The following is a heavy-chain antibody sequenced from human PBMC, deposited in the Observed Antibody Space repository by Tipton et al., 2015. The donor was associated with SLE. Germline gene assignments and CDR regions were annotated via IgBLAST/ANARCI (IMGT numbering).Heavy chain of an antibody. CDR3: ARSEMATITY. V-gene: IGHV3-21*01. J-gene: IGHJ4*02. Sequence: SVKGRFTISRDDAKNSLYLQMNSLRAEDTAVDYCARSEMATITYWGQGTLVTVSS. D-gene: IGHD5-24*01.